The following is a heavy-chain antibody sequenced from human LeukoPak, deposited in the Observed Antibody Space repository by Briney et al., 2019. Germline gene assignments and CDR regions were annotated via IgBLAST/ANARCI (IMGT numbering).Heavy chain of an antibody. CDR3: ARAGAAAGTRNDY. Sequence: GGSLRLSCTVSGFTLSSYEMSWIRQAPGKGLEWVSSIDYDGGSGHYADSVKGRFTISRDNAKNSLYLQMNSLRAEDTAVYYCARAGAAAGTRNDYWGQGTLVTVSS. V-gene: IGHV3-48*03. D-gene: IGHD6-13*01. J-gene: IGHJ4*02. CDR1: GFTLSSYE. CDR2: IDYDGGSG.